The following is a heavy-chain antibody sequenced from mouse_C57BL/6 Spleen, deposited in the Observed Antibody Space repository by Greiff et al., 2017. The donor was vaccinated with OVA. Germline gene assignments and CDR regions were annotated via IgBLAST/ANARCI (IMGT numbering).Heavy chain of an antibody. Sequence: VQLQQSGAELVRPGTSVKVSCKASRYAFTNYLIEWVKQRPGQGLEWIGVINPGSGGTNYNEKFKGKATLTADKSSSTAYMQLSSLTSEDSAVYFCARSTAQGLDYWGQGTTLTVSS. CDR2: INPGSGGT. CDR3: ARSTAQGLDY. J-gene: IGHJ2*01. D-gene: IGHD3-2*02. CDR1: RYAFTNYL. V-gene: IGHV1-54*01.